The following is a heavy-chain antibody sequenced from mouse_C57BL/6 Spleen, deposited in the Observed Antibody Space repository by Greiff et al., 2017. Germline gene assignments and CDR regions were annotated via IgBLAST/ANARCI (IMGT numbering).Heavy chain of an antibody. CDR3: ARGGIYYDYDALYAKDY. V-gene: IGHV14-3*01. Sequence: EVQLQQSVAELVRPGASVKLSCTASGFNIKNTYMHWVKQRPEQGLEWIGRIDPANGNTKYAPKFQGKATITADTSSNTAYLQLSSLTSEDTAIYYCARGGIYYDYDALYAKDYWSQGTSVTVSS. D-gene: IGHD2-4*01. CDR2: IDPANGNT. J-gene: IGHJ4*01. CDR1: GFNIKNTY.